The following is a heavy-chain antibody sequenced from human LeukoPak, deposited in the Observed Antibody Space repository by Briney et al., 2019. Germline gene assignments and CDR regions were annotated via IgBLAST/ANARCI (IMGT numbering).Heavy chain of an antibody. CDR2: IRYDGSQN. CDR1: GFSFSTYG. J-gene: IGHJ4*02. Sequence: GGSLRLSCAASGFSFSTYGMHWVRQAPGKGLEWVAFIRYDGSQNHLTDSVKGRFTVSRDDSRSTLYLQMDSLTVEDTAVYYCVKAVVGRISNFDFWGQGTLVTVSS. CDR3: VKAVVGRISNFDF. D-gene: IGHD1-26*01. V-gene: IGHV3-30*02.